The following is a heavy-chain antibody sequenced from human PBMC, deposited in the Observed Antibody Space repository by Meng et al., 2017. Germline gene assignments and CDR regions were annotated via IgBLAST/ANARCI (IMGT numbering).Heavy chain of an antibody. CDR1: GFTFSSYE. D-gene: IGHD3-16*01. Sequence: GGPLRPSCAASGFTFSSYEMNWVRQAPGKGLEWVSYISSSGSTIYYADFVKGRFAISRDNAKNSLYLQMDSLKAEDTALYYCARAPGLRLSRLYYFDYWGQGTLVTVSS. CDR2: ISSSGSTI. CDR3: ARAPGLRLSRLYYFDY. J-gene: IGHJ4*01. V-gene: IGHV3-48*03.